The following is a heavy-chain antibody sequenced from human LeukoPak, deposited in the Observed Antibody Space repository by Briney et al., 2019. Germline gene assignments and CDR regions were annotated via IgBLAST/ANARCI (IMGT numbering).Heavy chain of an antibody. CDR1: GYTFTGYF. D-gene: IGHD3-10*01. Sequence: ASVKVSCKASGYTFTGYFMRWVRQAPGQGLEWMGWINPNSGDTNYAQKFQGRVTMTRDTSISTAYMELSRLRSDDTAMYYCARVNQGEWFDPWGQGTLVTVSS. CDR3: ARVNQGEWFDP. V-gene: IGHV1-2*02. J-gene: IGHJ5*02. CDR2: INPNSGDT.